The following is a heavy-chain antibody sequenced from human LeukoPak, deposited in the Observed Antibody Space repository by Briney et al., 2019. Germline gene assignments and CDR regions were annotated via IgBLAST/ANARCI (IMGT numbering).Heavy chain of an antibody. Sequence: SVKVSCKASGGTFSSYAISWVRQAPGQGLEWMGGIIPIFGTANYAQKFQGRVTITADKSTSTAYMELSSPRSEDTAVYYCARAGLYSSSWYSAFFDYWGQGTLVTVSS. V-gene: IGHV1-69*06. CDR2: IIPIFGTA. D-gene: IGHD6-13*01. J-gene: IGHJ4*02. CDR1: GGTFSSYA. CDR3: ARAGLYSSSWYSAFFDY.